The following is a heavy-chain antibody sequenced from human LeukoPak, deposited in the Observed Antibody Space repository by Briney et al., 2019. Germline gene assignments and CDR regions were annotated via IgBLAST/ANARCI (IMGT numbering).Heavy chain of an antibody. J-gene: IGHJ4*02. V-gene: IGHV3-48*03. CDR1: GFAFNSYE. D-gene: IGHD6-19*01. Sequence: GGSLRLSCIASGFAFNSYEMNWVRQPPGKGLEWVSYISSSGSIKHYADSVKGRFTISRDNAKNSLYLQMNSLRAEDTDVYFCARARYTSGWETLDYWGQGTLVAVSS. CDR3: ARARYTSGWETLDY. CDR2: ISSSGSIK.